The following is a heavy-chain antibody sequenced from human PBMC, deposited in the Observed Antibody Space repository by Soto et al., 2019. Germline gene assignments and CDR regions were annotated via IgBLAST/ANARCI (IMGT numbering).Heavy chain of an antibody. V-gene: IGHV3-23*01. CDR2: ISGSGGST. D-gene: IGHD5-12*01. CDR3: AKDLSGRRNEYFQH. Sequence: PGGSLRLSCAASGFTFSSYAMSWVRRAPGKGLEWVSAISGSGGSTYYADSVKGRFTISRDNSKNTLYLQMNSLRAEDTAVYYCAKDLSGRRNEYFQHWGQGTLVTVSS. CDR1: GFTFSSYA. J-gene: IGHJ1*01.